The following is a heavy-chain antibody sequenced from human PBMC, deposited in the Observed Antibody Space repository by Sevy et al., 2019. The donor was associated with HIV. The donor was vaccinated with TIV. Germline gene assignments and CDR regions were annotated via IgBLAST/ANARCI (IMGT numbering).Heavy chain of an antibody. V-gene: IGHV3-30-3*01. CDR3: ARGPIVGATMGGGFDY. CDR1: EFTFSSYA. D-gene: IGHD1-26*01. Sequence: GGSLRLSCAASEFTFSSYAMHWVRQAPGKGLEWVAVISYDGSNKYYADSVKGRFTISRDNSKNTLYLQMNSLRAEDTAVYYCARGPIVGATMGGGFDYWGQGTLVTVSS. J-gene: IGHJ4*02. CDR2: ISYDGSNK.